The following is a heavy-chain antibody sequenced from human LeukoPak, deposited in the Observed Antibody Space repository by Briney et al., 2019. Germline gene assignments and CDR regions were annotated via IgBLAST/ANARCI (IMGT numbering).Heavy chain of an antibody. CDR1: GFTFSSYW. V-gene: IGHV3-23*01. CDR2: ISGSGGST. J-gene: IGHJ4*02. Sequence: TGGSLRVSCAASGFTFSSYWMSWVRQAPGKGLEWVSAISGSGGSTYYADSVKGRFTISRDNSKNTLYLQMNSLRAEDTAVYYCASVSGSYSDLENFDYWGQGTLVTVSS. CDR3: ASVSGSYSDLENFDY. D-gene: IGHD2-21*01.